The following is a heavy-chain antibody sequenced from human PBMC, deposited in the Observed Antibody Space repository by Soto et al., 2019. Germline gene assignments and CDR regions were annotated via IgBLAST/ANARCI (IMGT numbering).Heavy chain of an antibody. D-gene: IGHD6-25*01. CDR3: AVVDSTGNWFDP. J-gene: IGHJ5*02. CDR1: GGSISSSDFY. V-gene: IGHV4-39*01. CDR2: MYYSGTT. Sequence: SETLSLTCTVSGGSISSSDFYWGWLRQTPGKGLEFIGSMYYSGTTYYNPSLKSRVTTSVDTSKNQFTLKLISVTAADTAVYYCAVVDSTGNWFDPWGEGALVTVSS.